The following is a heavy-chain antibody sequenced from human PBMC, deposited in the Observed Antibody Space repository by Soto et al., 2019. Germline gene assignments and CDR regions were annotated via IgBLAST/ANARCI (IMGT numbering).Heavy chain of an antibody. CDR3: AKGPLVGATKALYL. CDR2: VSGNGGNT. J-gene: IGHJ3*01. Sequence: EVRLLESGGGLVQPGGSLRLPCAASEFTFSSYAMAWVRQAPGKGLEWVAGVSGNGGNTYYADSVKGRCTISRDNSKNTLYLQMNSLRAEDTAVYYCAKGPLVGATKALYLWGQGTMVTVSS. CDR1: EFTFSSYA. V-gene: IGHV3-23*01. D-gene: IGHD1-26*01.